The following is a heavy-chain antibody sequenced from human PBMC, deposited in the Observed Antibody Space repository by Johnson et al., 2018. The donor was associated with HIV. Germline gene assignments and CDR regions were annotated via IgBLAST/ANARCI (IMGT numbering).Heavy chain of an antibody. J-gene: IGHJ3*02. Sequence: VQLVESGGGVVQPGRSLRLSCAASGFTFDDYGMSWVRQAPGKGLEWVSTVSSSGGSTYYTDSVKGRFTISRDNSKNTLYLQVNSLRAEDTAIYYCAKSRAGGDYDAFDIWGQGTMVTVSS. CDR3: AKSRAGGDYDAFDI. CDR2: VSSSGGST. D-gene: IGHD2-21*01. CDR1: GFTFDDYG. V-gene: IGHV3-23*04.